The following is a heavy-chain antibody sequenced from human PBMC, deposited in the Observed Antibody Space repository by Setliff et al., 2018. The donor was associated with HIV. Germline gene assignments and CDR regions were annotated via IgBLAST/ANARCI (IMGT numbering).Heavy chain of an antibody. CDR1: GYTFSDYY. CDR2: INGNSGAT. D-gene: IGHD7-27*01. V-gene: IGHV1-2*02. Sequence: ASVKVSCKASGYTFSDYYLHWVRQAPGQGLEWMGWINGNSGATNYAEKFQGRVTMTSDTSTSTADLELFRLTSDDTAMYYCARGTLGRHFFDYWGLGTLVTVSS. CDR3: ARGTLGRHFFDY. J-gene: IGHJ4*02.